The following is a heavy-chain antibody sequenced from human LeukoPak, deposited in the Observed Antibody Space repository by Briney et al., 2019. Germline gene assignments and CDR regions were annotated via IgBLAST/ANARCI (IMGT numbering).Heavy chain of an antibody. J-gene: IGHJ4*02. V-gene: IGHV3-15*01. Sequence: SGGSLRLSCAASGFTFSKAWMTWVRQTPGKGLEWVGRIKSKTDGGTTDYAAPVKGRFVISRDDSKNTLYLQMNSLKTEDSAVYYCTTGPVVVAGIFIAYWGQGTLVTVSS. CDR1: GFTFSKAW. CDR3: TTGPVVVAGIFIAY. D-gene: IGHD6-19*01. CDR2: IKSKTDGGTT.